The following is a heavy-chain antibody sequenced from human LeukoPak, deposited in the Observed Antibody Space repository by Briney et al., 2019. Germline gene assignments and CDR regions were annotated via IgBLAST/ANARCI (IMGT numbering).Heavy chain of an antibody. Sequence: PGGSLRLSCAASGFTFSSFEMNWVRLAPGKGLEWVSYISSGGSTRYYADSVKGRFTISRDSAKNSLYLQMNSLRAEDTAVYYCAREGGWTFDYWGQGTLVTVSS. CDR3: AREGGWTFDY. CDR2: ISSGGSTR. J-gene: IGHJ4*02. D-gene: IGHD2-15*01. CDR1: GFTFSSFE. V-gene: IGHV3-48*03.